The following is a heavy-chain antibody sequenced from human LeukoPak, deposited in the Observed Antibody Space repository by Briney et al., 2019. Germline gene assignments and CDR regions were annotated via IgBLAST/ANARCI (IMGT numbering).Heavy chain of an antibody. CDR3: ARLNWDDGEVSGFDQ. D-gene: IGHD1-26*01. CDR2: IKQDGSEK. J-gene: IGHJ5*02. V-gene: IGHV3-7*01. Sequence: GGSLRLSCAASGFTFSSYWMSWVRQAPGKGLEWVANIKQDGSEKYYVDSVKGRLTISRDNARRSLFLQMNILRVEDTALYYCARLNWDDGEVSGFDQWGQGLLVTVSS. CDR1: GFTFSSYW.